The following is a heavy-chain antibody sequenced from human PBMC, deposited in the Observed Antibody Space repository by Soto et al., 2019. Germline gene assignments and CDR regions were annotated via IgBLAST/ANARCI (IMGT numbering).Heavy chain of an antibody. Sequence: PGGSLRLSCAASGITFSSFPMSWVRQAPGKGLEWVSGISAGGSSTNYVDSVKGRFTISRDNSKNTLYLQMNSLRAEDTAVYYCASVAAARPYYYYGMDVWGQGTTVTVSS. D-gene: IGHD6-6*01. CDR2: ISAGGSST. V-gene: IGHV3-23*01. CDR3: ASVAAARPYYYYGMDV. CDR1: GITFSSFP. J-gene: IGHJ6*02.